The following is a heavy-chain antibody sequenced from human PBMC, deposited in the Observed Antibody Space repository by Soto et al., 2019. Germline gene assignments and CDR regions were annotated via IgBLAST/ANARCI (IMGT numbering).Heavy chain of an antibody. CDR2: ISWNSVKI. CDR3: AKDKWRRALSSLES. V-gene: IGHV3-9*01. CDR1: GFTFDDYE. Sequence: GGSLRLSCAVSGFTFDDYEMHWVRQGPGKGLEWVSSISWNSVKIGYADSVKGRFTISRDNAKNSLYLQMNSLRSEDTALYYCAKDKWRRALSSLESWGQGTMVTVYS. D-gene: IGHD1-26*01. J-gene: IGHJ1*01.